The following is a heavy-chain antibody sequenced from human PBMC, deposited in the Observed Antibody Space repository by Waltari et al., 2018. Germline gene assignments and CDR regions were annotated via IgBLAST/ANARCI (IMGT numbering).Heavy chain of an antibody. CDR1: GGSFSGYY. CDR3: ARVSRYYDILTGYYRAFDY. V-gene: IGHV4-34*01. CDR2: INHSGRT. J-gene: IGHJ4*02. D-gene: IGHD3-9*01. Sequence: QVQLQQWGAGLLKPSETLSLTCAVYGGSFSGYYWSWIRQPPGQGLEWIGEINHSGRTNYNPSLKSRVTISVDTSKNQFSLKLSSVTAADTAVYYCARVSRYYDILTGYYRAFDYWGQGTLVTVSS.